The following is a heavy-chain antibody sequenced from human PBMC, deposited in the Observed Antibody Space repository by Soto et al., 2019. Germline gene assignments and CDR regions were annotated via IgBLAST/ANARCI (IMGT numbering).Heavy chain of an antibody. D-gene: IGHD3-22*01. J-gene: IGHJ6*02. V-gene: IGHV3-30-3*01. CDR1: GFTFSSYA. CDR2: ISYDGSNK. Sequence: GGSLRLSCAASGFTFSSYAMHWVRQAPGKGLEWVAVISYDGSNKYYADSVKGRFTISRDNSKNTLYLQMNSLRAEDTAVYYCARDLSGITMIVVVIEHYYGMDVWGQGTTVTVSS. CDR3: ARDLSGITMIVVVIEHYYGMDV.